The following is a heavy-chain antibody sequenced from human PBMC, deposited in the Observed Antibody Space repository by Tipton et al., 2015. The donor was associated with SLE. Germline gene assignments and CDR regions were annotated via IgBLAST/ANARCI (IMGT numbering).Heavy chain of an antibody. J-gene: IGHJ4*02. V-gene: IGHV3-21*01. D-gene: IGHD5-12*01. CDR2: ISSSSSYI. Sequence: SLRLSCAASGSTFSSYSMNWVRQAPGKGLEWVSSISSSSSYIYYADSVKGRFTISRDNAKNSLYLQVNSLRAEDTAVYYCARDRGYSGFDPPGYFDYWGQGTLVTVSS. CDR3: ARDRGYSGFDPPGYFDY. CDR1: GSTFSSYS.